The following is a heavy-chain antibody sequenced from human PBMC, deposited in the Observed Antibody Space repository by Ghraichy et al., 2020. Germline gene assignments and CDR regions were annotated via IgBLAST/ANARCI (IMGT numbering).Heavy chain of an antibody. CDR1: GYTFTSYG. CDR2: ISAYNGNI. D-gene: IGHD2-15*01. Sequence: ASVKVSCKASGYTFTSYGISWVRQSPGQVLEWMGWISAYNGNINYPRKVQGRVTMTTDTSTRTAYMELRSLRSDDTAVYYCARGRYCSGGTCYSTRDFDIWGQGTIVTVSS. CDR3: ARGRYCSGGTCYSTRDFDI. V-gene: IGHV1-18*01. J-gene: IGHJ3*02.